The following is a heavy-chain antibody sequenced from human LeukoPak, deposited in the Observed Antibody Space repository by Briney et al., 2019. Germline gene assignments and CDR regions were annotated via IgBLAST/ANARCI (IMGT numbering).Heavy chain of an antibody. CDR1: GFTFSSSN. Sequence: PGGSLRLSCAASGFTFSSSNMDWVRQAPGKGLEWVSSISSSSSSIYYTDSVEGRFTISRDNTKNSLFLQMNSLRAEDTAVYFCAKEGRSTTPGYWGQGTLVTVSS. D-gene: IGHD6-13*01. CDR3: AKEGRSTTPGY. J-gene: IGHJ4*02. V-gene: IGHV3-21*01. CDR2: ISSSSSSI.